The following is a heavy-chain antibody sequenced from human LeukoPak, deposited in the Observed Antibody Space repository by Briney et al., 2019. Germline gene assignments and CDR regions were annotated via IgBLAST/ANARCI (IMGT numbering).Heavy chain of an antibody. CDR1: GGTFSSYA. D-gene: IGHD3-10*01. V-gene: IGHV1-69*04. Sequence: SVKVSCKASGGTFSSYAISWVRQAPGQGLEWMGRIIPILGIANYAQKFQGRVTITADKSTSTAYMELSSLRSEDTAVYYCAREVGELYSGYWGQGTLVTVSS. J-gene: IGHJ4*02. CDR3: AREVGELYSGY. CDR2: IIPILGIA.